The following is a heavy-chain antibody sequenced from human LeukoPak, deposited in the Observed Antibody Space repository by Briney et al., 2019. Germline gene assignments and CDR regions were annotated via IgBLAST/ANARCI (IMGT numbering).Heavy chain of an antibody. CDR2: ISGSGGST. Sequence: QPGRSLRVSCAASGFTFDDYAMHWVRQAPGKGLEWVSAISGSGGSTYYADSVKGRFTISRDNSKNTLYLQMNSLRAEDTAVYYCAKDVAAVAGLFDYWGQGTLVTVSS. D-gene: IGHD6-19*01. CDR1: GFTFDDYA. V-gene: IGHV3-23*01. CDR3: AKDVAAVAGLFDY. J-gene: IGHJ4*02.